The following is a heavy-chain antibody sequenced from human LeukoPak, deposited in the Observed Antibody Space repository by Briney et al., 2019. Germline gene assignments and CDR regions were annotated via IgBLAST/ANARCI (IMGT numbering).Heavy chain of an antibody. CDR3: TTVGEVAAAYWPADY. J-gene: IGHJ4*02. V-gene: IGHV3-15*01. CDR1: GFTFGNAW. D-gene: IGHD6-13*01. Sequence: GGSLRLSCAASGFTFGNAWMSWVRQAPGKGLEWVGRIKSKTDGGTTDYAAPVKGRFTISRDDSKNTLYLQMNSLKTEDTAVYYCTTVGEVAAAYWPADYWGQGTLVTVSS. CDR2: IKSKTDGGTT.